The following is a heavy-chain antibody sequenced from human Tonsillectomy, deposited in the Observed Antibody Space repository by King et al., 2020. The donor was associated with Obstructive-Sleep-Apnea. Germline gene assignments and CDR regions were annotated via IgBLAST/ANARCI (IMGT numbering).Heavy chain of an antibody. J-gene: IGHJ6*02. V-gene: IGHV3-9*01. D-gene: IGHD1-1*01. CDR2: ITLNSASI. CDR3: AKTLQNYYYGLDV. CDR1: GFTFHDYA. Sequence: VQLVESGGGLVQPGKSLRLSCAASGFTFHDYAMHWVRQAPGKGLEWVSGITLNSASIGYAASVKGRFTSSRDNAKNALYLQMNSLRAEDTALYYCAKTLQNYYYGLDVWGQGTTVTVSS.